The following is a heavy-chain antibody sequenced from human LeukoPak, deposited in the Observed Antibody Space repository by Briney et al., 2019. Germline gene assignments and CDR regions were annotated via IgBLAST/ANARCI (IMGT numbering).Heavy chain of an antibody. CDR1: GFTLSDYW. CDR2: ITSDGSST. J-gene: IGHJ4*02. V-gene: IGHV3-74*01. D-gene: IGHD1-26*01. CDR3: ARDKAVGESFDL. Sequence: GGSLRLSCAASGFTLSDYWMHWVRQAPGKGPVWVSRITSDGSSTSHADPVKGRFTISRDNAKNTLYLQMNSLRAEDTAVYYCARDKAVGESFDLWGQGTLVTVSS.